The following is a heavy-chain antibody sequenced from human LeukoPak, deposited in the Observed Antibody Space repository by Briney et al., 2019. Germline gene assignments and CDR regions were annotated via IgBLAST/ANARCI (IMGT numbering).Heavy chain of an antibody. CDR3: ARGIDY. Sequence: PGGSLRLSCAASGFTFSDYYMSWIRQAPGKELEWVSVIYTGGGRYYADSVRGRFTISRDTSKNMVFLQMSSLRVEDTAVYYCARGIDYWGRGTLVTVSS. CDR2: IYTGGGR. J-gene: IGHJ4*02. V-gene: IGHV3-53*01. CDR1: GFTFSDYY.